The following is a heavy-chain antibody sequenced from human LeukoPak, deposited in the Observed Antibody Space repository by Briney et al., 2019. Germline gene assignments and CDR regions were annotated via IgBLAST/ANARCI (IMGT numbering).Heavy chain of an antibody. CDR1: GGSISSYY. CDR3: ARHSSPLGSSWYGMDV. V-gene: IGHV4-59*08. D-gene: IGHD6-13*01. Sequence: SETLSLTCTVSGGSISSYYWSWIRQPPGKGLEWIGYIYCSGSTNYNPSLKSRVTISVDTSKNQFSLKLSSVTAADTAVYYCARHSSPLGSSWYGMDVWGQGTTVTVSS. J-gene: IGHJ6*02. CDR2: IYCSGST.